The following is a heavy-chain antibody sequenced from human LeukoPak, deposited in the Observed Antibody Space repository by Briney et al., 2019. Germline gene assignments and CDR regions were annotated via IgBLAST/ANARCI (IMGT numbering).Heavy chain of an antibody. V-gene: IGHV3-23*01. CDR3: AKDYGSGSYYNVGSPGFDY. D-gene: IGHD3-10*01. CDR2: ISGSGGST. J-gene: IGHJ4*02. CDR1: GFTFSSYA. Sequence: PGGSLRLSCAAPGFTFSSYAMSWVRQAPGKGLEWVSAISGSGGSTYYADSVKGRFTISRDNSKNTLYLQMNSLRAEDTAVYYCAKDYGSGSYYNVGSPGFDYWGQGTLVTVSS.